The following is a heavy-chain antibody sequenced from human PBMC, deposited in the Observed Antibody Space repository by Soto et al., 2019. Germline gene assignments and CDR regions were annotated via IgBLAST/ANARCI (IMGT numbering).Heavy chain of an antibody. CDR1: GYSFTSYW. Sequence: PWESLKISCKGSGYSFTSYWIFWVRQMPVKGLEFMGIIYPFYSDTRYSPSFQGHVTISSYNSISTSYLQLISLKASYTAMYYFARYGSGTCTYHYYYMDVWGKGNTVTVSS. CDR2: IYPFYSDT. J-gene: IGHJ6*03. CDR3: ARYGSGTCTYHYYYMDV. D-gene: IGHD3-10*01. V-gene: IGHV5-51*01.